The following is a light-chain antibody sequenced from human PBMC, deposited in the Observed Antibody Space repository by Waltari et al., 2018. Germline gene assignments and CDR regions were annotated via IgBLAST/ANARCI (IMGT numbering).Light chain of an antibody. J-gene: IGKJ4*01. CDR2: GAS. V-gene: IGKV3-15*01. Sequence: EIVMTQSPATLSVSPGERATLSCRASESVSGSLAWYQQRPGQAPRLRIYGASTRATGTPARFSGSGSGTEFTLTISSLQSEDFAVYYCQQYSKWPPLTFGGGTKVEIK. CDR1: ESVSGS. CDR3: QQYSKWPPLT.